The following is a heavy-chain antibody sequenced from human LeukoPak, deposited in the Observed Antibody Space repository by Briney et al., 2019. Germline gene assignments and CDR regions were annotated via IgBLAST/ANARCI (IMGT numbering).Heavy chain of an antibody. CDR3: ARESGRGSYPDY. Sequence: RGSLRLSCTPSGFTFGDYAMSWVRQAPGKGLEWVSSISSSSSYIYYADSVKGRFTISRDNAKNSLYLQMNSLRAEDTAVYYCARESGRGSYPDYWGQGTLVTVSS. CDR1: GFTFGDYA. CDR2: ISSSSSYI. V-gene: IGHV3-21*01. J-gene: IGHJ4*02. D-gene: IGHD1-26*01.